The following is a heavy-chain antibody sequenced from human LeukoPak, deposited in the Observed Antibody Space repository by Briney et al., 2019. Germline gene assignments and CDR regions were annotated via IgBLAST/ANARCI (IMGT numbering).Heavy chain of an antibody. D-gene: IGHD4/OR15-4a*01. CDR3: ARLLKNVDY. CDR1: GGSISSYY. CDR2: IYYSGST. Sequence: SETLSLTCTVSGGSISSYYWSWIRQPPGKGLEWIGYIYYSGSTNYNPSLKSRVTISVDTSKNQFSLKLSSVTAADTAVYYCARLLKNVDYWGQGTLVTVSS. V-gene: IGHV4-59*08. J-gene: IGHJ4*02.